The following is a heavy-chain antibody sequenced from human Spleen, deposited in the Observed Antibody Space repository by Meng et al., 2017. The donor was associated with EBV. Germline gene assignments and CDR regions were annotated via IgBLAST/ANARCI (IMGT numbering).Heavy chain of an antibody. J-gene: IGHJ4*02. D-gene: IGHD3-16*01. V-gene: IGHV3-21*01. CDR1: GFIFNNYR. CDR3: VREEYDPRDF. Sequence: EVQLVESGGGLVEPGGSLRLSCVASGFIFNNYRMNWVRQAPGKGLEWVSVIDYGGISTYYAESVKGRFTISRDNAKKSVSLQMNNLRAEDTAVYYCVREEYDPRDFWGQGTLFTVSS. CDR2: IDYGGIST.